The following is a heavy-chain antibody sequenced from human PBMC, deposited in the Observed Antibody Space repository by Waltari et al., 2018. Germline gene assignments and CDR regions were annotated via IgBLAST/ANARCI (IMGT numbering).Heavy chain of an antibody. D-gene: IGHD6-19*01. CDR3: AKAGRAVAGTWVDYFDS. J-gene: IGHJ4*02. CDR1: GFSFSTYG. Sequence: QVQLVESGGVVVQPGRSLRLSCAASGFSFSTYGMHWVRQAPGKWLEWVALIWNDGSNKYYADSVKGRFTSSRDNSKNTLYLQMNSLTTEDTAIYYCAKAGRAVAGTWVDYFDSWGQGTQVTVSS. V-gene: IGHV3-30*18. CDR2: IWNDGSNK.